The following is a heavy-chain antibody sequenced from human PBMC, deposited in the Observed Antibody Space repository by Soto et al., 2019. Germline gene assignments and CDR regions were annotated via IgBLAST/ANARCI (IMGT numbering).Heavy chain of an antibody. J-gene: IGHJ4*02. CDR1: GGSISSSNW. V-gene: IGHV4-4*02. CDR2: IYHSGST. Sequence: SETLSLTCAVSGGSISSSNWWSWVRQPPGKGLEWIGKIYHSGSTNYNPSLKSRVTISVDKSKNQFSLKLSSVTAADMAVYYCARVYMVRGTIIRYFDYWGQGTLVTVS. D-gene: IGHD3-10*01. CDR3: ARVYMVRGTIIRYFDY.